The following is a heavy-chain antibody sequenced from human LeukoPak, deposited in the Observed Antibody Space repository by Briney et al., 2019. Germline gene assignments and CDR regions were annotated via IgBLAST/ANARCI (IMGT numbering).Heavy chain of an antibody. CDR2: IYYSGST. CDR3: ARISSWYGGWFDP. V-gene: IGHV4-59*01. J-gene: IGHJ5*02. CDR1: GGSISSYY. Sequence: PSETLSLTCTVSGGSISSYYWSWIRQPPGKGLEWIGYIYYSGSTNYNPSLKSRVTISVDTSKSQFSLKLSSVTAADTAVYYCARISSWYGGWFDPWGQGTLVTVSS. D-gene: IGHD6-13*01.